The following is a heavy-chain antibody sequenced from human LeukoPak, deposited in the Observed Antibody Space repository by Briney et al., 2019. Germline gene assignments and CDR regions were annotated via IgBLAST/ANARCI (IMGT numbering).Heavy chain of an antibody. CDR1: GFTLSRYS. CDR2: ISTSSSYI. D-gene: IGHD6-13*01. Sequence: GGSLRLSCAASGFTLSRYSMNWVRQAPGKGLEWVSSISTSSSYIYYADSVKGRFTISRDNAKNSLYLQMNSLRVEDTAVYYCARDVEMYSSTWSDAFDIWGQGTMVTVSS. V-gene: IGHV3-21*01. CDR3: ARDVEMYSSTWSDAFDI. J-gene: IGHJ3*02.